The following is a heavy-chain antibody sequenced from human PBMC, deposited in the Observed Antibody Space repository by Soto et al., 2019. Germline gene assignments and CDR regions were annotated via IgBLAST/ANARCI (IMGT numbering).Heavy chain of an antibody. Sequence: QVQLVQSGAEVKKPGASVKVSCKASGYTFTSYAMHWVRQAPGQRLEWMGWINAGNCNTKYSQKSQGRVTITRDTSASTAYMERSSLRSEDTAXXXXXXXXXXXXYDYWGQGTLVTVSS. J-gene: IGHJ4*02. CDR3: XXXXXXXXYDY. V-gene: IGHV1-3*01. CDR2: INAGNCNT. CDR1: GYTFTSYA.